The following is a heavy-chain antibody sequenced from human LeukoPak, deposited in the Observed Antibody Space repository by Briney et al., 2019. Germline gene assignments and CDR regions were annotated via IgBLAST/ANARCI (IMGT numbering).Heavy chain of an antibody. Sequence: GGSLRLSCTVSGFTVSSNPMSWVRQAPGKGLEWVSFIYSDNTHYSDSVKGRFTISRDNSKNTLYLQMNSLRADDTAVYYCARARATVTRISSFDIWGQGTMVTVSS. D-gene: IGHD4-17*01. V-gene: IGHV3-66*03. CDR2: IYSDNT. CDR3: ARARATVTRISSFDI. J-gene: IGHJ3*02. CDR1: GFTVSSNP.